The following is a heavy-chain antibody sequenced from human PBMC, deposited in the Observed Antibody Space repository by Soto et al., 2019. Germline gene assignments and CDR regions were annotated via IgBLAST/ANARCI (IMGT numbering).Heavy chain of an antibody. V-gene: IGHV1-3*01. CDR2: INPGNGNT. D-gene: IGHD3-22*01. CDR3: ARGGYFDSSYYLAY. CDR1: GFTFTRDG. J-gene: IGHJ4*02. Sequence: VKVSLKASGFTFTRDGNHWVRQAPGRGLEWVGWINPGNGNTKYSQQFQGRVIIDRDTSASTAYMELSSLRSEDTAVYYCARGGYFDSSYYLAYWGLGTLVTVSS.